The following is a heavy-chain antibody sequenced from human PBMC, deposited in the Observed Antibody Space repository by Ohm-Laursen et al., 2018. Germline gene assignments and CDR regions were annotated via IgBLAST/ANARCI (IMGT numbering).Heavy chain of an antibody. D-gene: IGHD5-18*01. J-gene: IGHJ4*02. CDR3: ARSPRDTAMAFDY. Sequence: SLRLSCSASGFTFSSYGMHWVRQAPGKGLEWVSSISSSSSYIYYADSVKGRFTISRDNAKNSLYLQMNSLRAEDTAVYYCARSPRDTAMAFDYWGQGTLVTVSS. CDR1: GFTFSSYG. V-gene: IGHV3-21*01. CDR2: ISSSSSYI.